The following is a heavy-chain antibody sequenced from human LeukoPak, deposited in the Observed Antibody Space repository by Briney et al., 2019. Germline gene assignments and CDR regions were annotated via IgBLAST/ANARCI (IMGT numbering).Heavy chain of an antibody. Sequence: GESLKISCKGSGYSFTSQWIGWVRQMPGKGLEWMGIIYPGDSDTRYSPSFQGQVTISADKSISTAYLQWGSLKASDTAMYYCARQGRGAYCGGDCYSRWFDPWGQGTLVTVSS. V-gene: IGHV5-51*01. CDR1: GYSFTSQW. J-gene: IGHJ5*02. CDR2: IYPGDSDT. CDR3: ARQGRGAYCGGDCYSRWFDP. D-gene: IGHD2-21*02.